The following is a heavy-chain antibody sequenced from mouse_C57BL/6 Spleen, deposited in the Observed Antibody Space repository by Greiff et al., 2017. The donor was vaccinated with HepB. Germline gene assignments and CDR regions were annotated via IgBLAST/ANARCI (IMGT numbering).Heavy chain of an antibody. V-gene: IGHV1-22*01. J-gene: IGHJ2*01. CDR1: GYTFTDYN. CDR2: INPNNGGT. CDR3: ARGHYSSSSFDY. D-gene: IGHD1-1*01. Sequence: EVQLQQSGPELVKPGASVKMSCKASGYTFTDYNMHWVKQSHGKSLEWIGYINPNNGGTSYNQKFKGKATLTVNKSSSTAYMELRSLTSEDSAVYYCARGHYSSSSFDYWGQGTTLTVSS.